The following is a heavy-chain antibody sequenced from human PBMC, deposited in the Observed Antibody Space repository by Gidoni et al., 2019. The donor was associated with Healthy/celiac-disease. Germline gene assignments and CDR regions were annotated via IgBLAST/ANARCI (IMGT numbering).Heavy chain of an antibody. CDR2: IYWDDDK. D-gene: IGHD1-26*01. V-gene: IGHV2-5*02. CDR1: GFSLSTSGVA. Sequence: QITLKESGPTLVKPTQTLTLTCTFSGFSLSTSGVAVGWIRQPPGKALEWLALIYWDDDKRYSPSLKSRLTITKDTSKNQVVLTMTNMDPVDTATYYCAHRDYSGTSHGAFDIWGQGTMVTVSS. CDR3: AHRDYSGTSHGAFDI. J-gene: IGHJ3*02.